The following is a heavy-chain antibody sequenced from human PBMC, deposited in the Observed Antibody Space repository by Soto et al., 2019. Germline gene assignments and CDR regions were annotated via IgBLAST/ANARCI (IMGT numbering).Heavy chain of an antibody. CDR3: ATRGREVAVAIQSYYYYGMEG. J-gene: IGHJ6*02. D-gene: IGHD6-19*01. CDR1: GWTFSSYA. Sequence: SVKVSCKASGWTFSSYASSWVRQAPGQGLEGMGGIIPIFGTANYAQKFQGRVTITADKSTSTAYMELSSLRSDDTAVYYYATRGREVAVAIQSYYYYGMEGWGQGTTVTVSS. V-gene: IGHV1-69*06. CDR2: IIPIFGTA.